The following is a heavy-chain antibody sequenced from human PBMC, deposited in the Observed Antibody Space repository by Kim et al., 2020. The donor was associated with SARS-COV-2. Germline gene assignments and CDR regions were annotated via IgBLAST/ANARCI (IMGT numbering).Heavy chain of an antibody. CDR1: EFTFSSFG. CDR3: AGARGAGLFDI. CDR2: ISTGGDKT. J-gene: IGHJ3*02. D-gene: IGHD1-26*01. V-gene: IGHV3-23*01. Sequence: GGSLRLSCAASEFTFSSFGMTWVRQAPGKGLEWISGISTGGDKTYHADSVKGRFTTSRDNSKSTLYLQMNSLRAEDTAVYYCAGARGAGLFDIWGQGTLVTVSS.